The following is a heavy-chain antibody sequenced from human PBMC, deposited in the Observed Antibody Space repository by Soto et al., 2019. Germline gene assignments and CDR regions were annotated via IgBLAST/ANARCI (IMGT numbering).Heavy chain of an antibody. J-gene: IGHJ4*02. CDR1: GGSISSGDYY. CDR3: ARRMLDCTSTSCPFDS. V-gene: IGHV4-30-4*01. Sequence: QVQLQESGPGLVKPSQTLSLTCTVSGGSISSGDYYWSWIRQPPGKGLEWIGYIYYSGSTYYNPSLKSRVTISVDTSNNQFSLKLNSVTAADTAVYYCARRMLDCTSTSCPFDSWGQGTLVAVSS. CDR2: IYYSGST. D-gene: IGHD2-2*01.